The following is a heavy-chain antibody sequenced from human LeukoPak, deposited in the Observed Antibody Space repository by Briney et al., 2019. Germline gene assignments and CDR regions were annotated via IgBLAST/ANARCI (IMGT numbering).Heavy chain of an antibody. CDR3: VKDRKSRDLDSLDI. V-gene: IGHV3-9*01. J-gene: IGHJ3*02. D-gene: IGHD5-24*01. CDR2: IYWDSSSV. Sequence: PGGSLRLSCTVSEFIFDDFAMHWVRQAPGKGLEWVSGIYWDSSSVDYADSVKGRFTTSRENAKNSLYLQMNSLRTDDTAVYYCVKDRKSRDLDSLDIWGQGTMVTVSS. CDR1: EFIFDDFA.